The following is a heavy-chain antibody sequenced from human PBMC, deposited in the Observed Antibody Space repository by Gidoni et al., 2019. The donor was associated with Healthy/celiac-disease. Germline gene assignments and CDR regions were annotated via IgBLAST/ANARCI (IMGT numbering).Heavy chain of an antibody. CDR2: IIPICGTA. CDR1: GGPFSSYA. V-gene: IGHV1-69*06. CDR3: AREAPYFPRAPA. Sequence: QVQLVQSGAELKKPGSSVKVSFKASGGPFSSYAISWVRQAPGQGLEWMGGIIPICGTANYAKKCQGRVTITADKSTSTAYMELSSLRSEDTAVYYCAREAPYFPRAPAWGQGTLVTVSS. D-gene: IGHD3-10*01. J-gene: IGHJ5*02.